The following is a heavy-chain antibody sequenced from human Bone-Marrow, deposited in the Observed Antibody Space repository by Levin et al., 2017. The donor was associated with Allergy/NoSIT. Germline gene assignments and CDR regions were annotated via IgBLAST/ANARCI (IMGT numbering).Heavy chain of an antibody. Sequence: NPSETLSLTCSVSGGSVRSYFWSWIRQPAGKGLEWIGRIYSGGTTNYNPSLKSRATMSVDTPKNQFSLELSSVTAADTAVYYCARDESSGWNNNWFDPWGQGTLVTVSS. V-gene: IGHV4-4*07. J-gene: IGHJ5*02. D-gene: IGHD6-19*01. CDR2: IYSGGTT. CDR1: GGSVRSYF. CDR3: ARDESSGWNNNWFDP.